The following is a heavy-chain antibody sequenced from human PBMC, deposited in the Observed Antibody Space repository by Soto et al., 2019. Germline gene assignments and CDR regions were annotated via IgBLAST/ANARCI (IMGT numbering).Heavy chain of an antibody. Sequence: GGSLRLSCAASGFTFSSYGMHWVRQAPGKGLEWVAVIWYDGSNKYYADSVKGRFTISRDNSKNTLYLQMNSLRAEDTAVYYCARARLYYYDSSGFAAAPWGQGTLVTVSS. J-gene: IGHJ5*02. CDR3: ARARLYYYDSSGFAAAP. CDR1: GFTFSSYG. V-gene: IGHV3-33*01. CDR2: IWYDGSNK. D-gene: IGHD3-22*01.